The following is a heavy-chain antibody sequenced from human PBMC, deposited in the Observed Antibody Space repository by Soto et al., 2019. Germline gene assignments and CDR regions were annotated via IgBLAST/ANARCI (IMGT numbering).Heavy chain of an antibody. Sequence: ASVKVSCKASGYTFTSYGITWVRQAPGQGLEWMGWINPNSGGTNYAQKFQGWVTMTRDTSISTAYMELSRLRSDDTAVYYCARGHSGYDTPETDYYYYGMDVWGQGTTVTVSS. J-gene: IGHJ6*02. D-gene: IGHD5-12*01. CDR2: INPNSGGT. V-gene: IGHV1-2*04. CDR3: ARGHSGYDTPETDYYYYGMDV. CDR1: GYTFTSYG.